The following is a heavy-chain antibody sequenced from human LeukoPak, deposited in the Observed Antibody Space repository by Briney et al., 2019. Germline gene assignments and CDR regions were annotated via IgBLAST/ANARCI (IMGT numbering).Heavy chain of an antibody. CDR2: ISSSGSTI. D-gene: IGHD1-26*01. CDR3: AKDDGGSYYIYYYYMDV. Sequence: GGSLRLSCAASGFTFGDYYMSWIRQAPGKGLEWVSYISSSGSTIYYADSVKGRFTISRDSSKNTLYLQMNSLRAEDTAVYYCAKDDGGSYYIYYYYMDVWGKGTTVTISS. CDR1: GFTFGDYY. V-gene: IGHV3-11*01. J-gene: IGHJ6*03.